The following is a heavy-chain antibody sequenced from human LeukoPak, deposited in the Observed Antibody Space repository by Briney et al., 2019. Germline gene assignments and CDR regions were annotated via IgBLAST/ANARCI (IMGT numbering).Heavy chain of an antibody. J-gene: IGHJ6*03. CDR3: ARDADIVVVPAARYYYYYMDV. V-gene: IGHV4-61*02. D-gene: IGHD2-2*01. CDR2: IYTSGST. CDR1: GGSISSGSYY. Sequence: SETLSLTCTVSGGSISSGSYYWSWIRQPAGKGLEWIGRIYTSGSTNYNPSLKSRVTISVDTSKNQFFLKLSSVTAADTAVYYCARDADIVVVPAARYYYYYMDVWGKGTTVTVSS.